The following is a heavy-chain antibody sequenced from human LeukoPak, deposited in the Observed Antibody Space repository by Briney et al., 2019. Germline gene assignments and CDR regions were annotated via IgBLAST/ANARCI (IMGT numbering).Heavy chain of an antibody. D-gene: IGHD3-10*02. CDR2: IYYSGST. CDR3: ARDCSGATYHHRTPHNWFDP. Sequence: SQTLSLTCTVSGGSISSGDYYWSWIRQPPGKGLEWIGYIYYSGSTYYNPSLKSRVTISVDTSKNQFSLKLSPVTAADTAVYYCARDCSGATYHHRTPHNWFDPWGQGTLVTVSS. CDR1: GGSISSGDYY. V-gene: IGHV4-30-4*01. J-gene: IGHJ5*02.